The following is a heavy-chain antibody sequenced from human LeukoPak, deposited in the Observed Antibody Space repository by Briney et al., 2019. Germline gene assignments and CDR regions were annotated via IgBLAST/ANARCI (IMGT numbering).Heavy chain of an antibody. CDR2: INSDGSST. Sequence: GGSLRLSCAASGFTFSSSWMHWVRQAPGKGLVWVSRINSDGSSTNYADSVKGRFTISRDNAKNTLYLQMNSLRAEDTAVYYCARVPDSGSAIDYGGQGTLVTVSS. D-gene: IGHD1-26*01. V-gene: IGHV3-74*01. J-gene: IGHJ4*02. CDR1: GFTFSSSW. CDR3: ARVPDSGSAIDY.